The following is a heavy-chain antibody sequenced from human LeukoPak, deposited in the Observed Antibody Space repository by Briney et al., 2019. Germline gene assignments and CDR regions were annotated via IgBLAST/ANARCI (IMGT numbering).Heavy chain of an antibody. CDR3: VREGPAFDV. V-gene: IGHV4-30-2*01. J-gene: IGHJ3*01. CDR1: GGSISSGGYS. CDR2: IYHSGST. Sequence: PSETLSLTCAVSGGSISSGGYSWSWIRQPPGKGLEWIGYIYHSGSTYYNPSLKSRVTISVDRSKNQFSLQLNSVTPDDTSVYYCVREGPAFDVRGLGTMVTVSS.